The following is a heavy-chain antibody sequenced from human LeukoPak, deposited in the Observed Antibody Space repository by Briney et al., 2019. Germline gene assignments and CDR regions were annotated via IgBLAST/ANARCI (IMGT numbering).Heavy chain of an antibody. CDR3: ARGGQARIAVADGGFDY. Sequence: KASETLSLTCAVYGGSFSGYYWSWIRQPPGKGLEWIGEINHSGSTNYNPSLKSRVTILVDTSKNHLSLKLSSLTAADTAVYYCARGGQARIAVADGGFDYWGQGTLVTVSS. CDR1: GGSFSGYY. CDR2: INHSGST. D-gene: IGHD6-19*01. J-gene: IGHJ4*02. V-gene: IGHV4-34*01.